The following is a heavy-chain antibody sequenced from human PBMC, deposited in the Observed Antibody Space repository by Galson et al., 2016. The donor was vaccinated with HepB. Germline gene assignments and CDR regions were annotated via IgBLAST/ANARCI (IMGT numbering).Heavy chain of an antibody. D-gene: IGHD1-7*01. CDR1: GFTFADAW. CDR2: IKRKTDGGTI. Sequence: SLRLSCAASGFTFADAWMNWVRQAPGKGLEWVGRIKRKTDGGTIDYAAPVKDRFTISRDDSKNTLYLQMNSLKTEDTAVYYCTTSQKSGTAGWGQGTLVTGSS. V-gene: IGHV3-15*07. J-gene: IGHJ4*02. CDR3: TTSQKSGTAG.